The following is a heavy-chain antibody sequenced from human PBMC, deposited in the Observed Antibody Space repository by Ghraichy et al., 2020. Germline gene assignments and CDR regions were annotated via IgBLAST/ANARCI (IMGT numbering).Heavy chain of an antibody. V-gene: IGHV3-74*01. Sequence: LSLTCAASGFTFSNHWMHWVRQAPGKGLVWVSRVQGDGSTTHYADSVQGRFTISRDNAKNTLYLQMNSLRAEDTAVYYCARETTLSGTFHDYWGQGTLVTVFS. D-gene: IGHD1-26*01. J-gene: IGHJ4*02. CDR2: VQGDGSTT. CDR1: GFTFSNHW. CDR3: ARETTLSGTFHDY.